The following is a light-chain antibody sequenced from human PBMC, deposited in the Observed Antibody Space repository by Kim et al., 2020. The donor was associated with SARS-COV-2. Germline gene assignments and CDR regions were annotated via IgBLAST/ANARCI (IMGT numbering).Light chain of an antibody. V-gene: IGLV2-11*01. CDR1: SSDIGGYNY. CDR2: YVN. Sequence: QSALTQPRSVSGSPGQSVAISCTGTSSDIGGYNYVSWYQQHPGKAPKVMIYYVNKRPSGVPDRFSGSKSGNTASLTISGLQAEDEGDYYCFSYAGSYTWVFGGGTKVTVL. J-gene: IGLJ3*02. CDR3: FSYAGSYTWV.